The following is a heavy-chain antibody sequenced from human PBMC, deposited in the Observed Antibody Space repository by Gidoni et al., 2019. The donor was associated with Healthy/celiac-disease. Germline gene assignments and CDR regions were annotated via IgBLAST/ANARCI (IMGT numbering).Heavy chain of an antibody. CDR2: ISYDGSNK. CDR3: ARDLYCSSTSCYPLYYYYGMDV. Sequence: QVQLVESGGGVVQPGRSLRLSCAASGFTFSSYAMNWVRQAPGKGLEWVAVISYDGSNKYYADSVKGRFTISRDNSKNTLYLQMNSLRAEDTAVYYCARDLYCSSTSCYPLYYYYGMDVWGQGTTVTVSS. CDR1: GFTFSSYA. V-gene: IGHV3-30-3*01. J-gene: IGHJ6*02. D-gene: IGHD2-2*01.